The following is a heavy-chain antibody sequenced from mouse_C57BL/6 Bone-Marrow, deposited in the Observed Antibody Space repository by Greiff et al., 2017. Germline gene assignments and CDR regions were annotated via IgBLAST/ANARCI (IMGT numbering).Heavy chain of an antibody. CDR2: FYPSNGGI. Sequence: VQLQQPGTELVKPGASVKLSCKASGYTFTSYWMHWVKQRPGQGLEWIGYFYPSNGGINYNEKFTSKATLTADKSSSTAYMQLSSLTSEDSAVYYCARSPPYYYGSDYAMDYWGQGTSVTVSS. D-gene: IGHD1-1*01. CDR3: ARSPPYYYGSDYAMDY. V-gene: IGHV1-53*01. CDR1: GYTFTSYW. J-gene: IGHJ4*01.